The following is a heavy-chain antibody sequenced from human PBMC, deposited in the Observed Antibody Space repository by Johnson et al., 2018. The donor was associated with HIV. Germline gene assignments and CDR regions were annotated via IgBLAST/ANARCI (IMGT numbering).Heavy chain of an antibody. CDR1: GFTFDDYA. CDR3: AKDMHRGDSSWFGAFDS. CDR2: ISWNSGSI. D-gene: IGHD6-13*01. J-gene: IGHJ3*01. Sequence: VLLVESGGGLVQPGRSLRLSCAASGFTFDDYAMHWVRQAPGKGLEWVSGISWNSGSIDYADSVTGRFSISRDNAKKSLYLQMNSLRIEDTALYYCAKDMHRGDSSWFGAFDSWGQGTMVTVSS. V-gene: IGHV3-9*01.